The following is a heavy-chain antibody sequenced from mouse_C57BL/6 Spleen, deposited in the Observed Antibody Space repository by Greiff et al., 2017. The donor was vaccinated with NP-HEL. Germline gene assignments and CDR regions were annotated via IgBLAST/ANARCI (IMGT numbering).Heavy chain of an antibody. Sequence: QVHVKQPGAELVKPGASVKLSCKASGYTFTSYWMHWVKQRPGQGLEWIGMIHPNSGSTNYNEKFKSKATLTVDKSSSTAYMQLSSLTSEDSAVYYCASNWGYAMDYWGQGTSVTVSS. CDR1: GYTFTSYW. V-gene: IGHV1-64*01. D-gene: IGHD4-1*01. CDR2: IHPNSGST. J-gene: IGHJ4*01. CDR3: ASNWGYAMDY.